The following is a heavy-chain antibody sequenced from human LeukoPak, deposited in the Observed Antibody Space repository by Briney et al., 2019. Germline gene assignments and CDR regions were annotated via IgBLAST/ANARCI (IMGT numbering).Heavy chain of an antibody. J-gene: IGHJ4*02. CDR3: ARWGKYNWNYVFGY. Sequence: GGSLRLSCAASEFTFSSYWMSWVRQAPGKGLEWVANIKQDGSEKYYVDSVKGRFTISRDNAKNSLYLQMNSLRAEDTAVYYCARWGKYNWNYVFGYWGQGTLVTVSS. D-gene: IGHD1-7*01. V-gene: IGHV3-7*01. CDR1: EFTFSSYW. CDR2: IKQDGSEK.